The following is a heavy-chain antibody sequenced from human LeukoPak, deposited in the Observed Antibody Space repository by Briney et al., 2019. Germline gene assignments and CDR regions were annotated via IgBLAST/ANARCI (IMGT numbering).Heavy chain of an antibody. Sequence: GGSLRLSCAASGFTFSSYSMNRVRQAPGKGLEWVSSISSSSSYIYYADSVKGRFTISRDNAKNSLYLQMNSLRAEDTAVYYCARAYYYGSGSMDNWFDPWGQGTLVTVSS. V-gene: IGHV3-21*01. CDR1: GFTFSSYS. CDR2: ISSSSSYI. J-gene: IGHJ5*02. CDR3: ARAYYYGSGSMDNWFDP. D-gene: IGHD3-10*01.